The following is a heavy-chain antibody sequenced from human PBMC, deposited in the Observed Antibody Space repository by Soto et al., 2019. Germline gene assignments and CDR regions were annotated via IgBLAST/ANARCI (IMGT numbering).Heavy chain of an antibody. CDR2: IYYTGNT. CDR3: ARRAPHYLFDS. CDR1: GGSINSNEYY. V-gene: IGHV4-39*01. D-gene: IGHD3-10*01. J-gene: IGHJ4*02. Sequence: QLQLQESGPGLVKPSETLSLTCGVSGGSINSNEYYWTWIRQPPGKGLEWIGSIYYTGNTYYSPSLKSRVTISLDTSKNQFSLRLTSVSAADTAVYYCARRAPHYLFDSWGQGTLVTVSS.